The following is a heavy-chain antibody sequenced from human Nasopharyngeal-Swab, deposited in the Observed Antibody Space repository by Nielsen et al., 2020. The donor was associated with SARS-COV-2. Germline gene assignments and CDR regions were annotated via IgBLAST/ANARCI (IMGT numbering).Heavy chain of an antibody. CDR1: GYTFTSYD. CDR3: AYNLAARRYFQH. Sequence: ASVKVSCKASGYTFTSYDINWVRQATGQGLEWMGWMNPNSGNTGYAQKFQGRVTMTRNTSISTAYMELSSLRSDDTAVYYCAYNLAARRYFQHWGQGTLVTVSS. D-gene: IGHD6-6*01. J-gene: IGHJ1*01. CDR2: MNPNSGNT. V-gene: IGHV1-8*01.